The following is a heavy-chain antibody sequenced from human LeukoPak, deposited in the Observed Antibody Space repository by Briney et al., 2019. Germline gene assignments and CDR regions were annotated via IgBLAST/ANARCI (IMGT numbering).Heavy chain of an antibody. CDR1: GFTFSSYA. J-gene: IGHJ4*02. CDR2: ISYDGSNK. V-gene: IGHV3-30-3*01. CDR3: ARDSAGDVLLWFGELVGTFDY. D-gene: IGHD3-10*01. Sequence: GGSLRLSCAASGFTFSSYAMHWVRQAPGKGLEWVAVISYDGSNKYYADSVKGRFTISRDNSKNTLYLQMNSLRAEDTAVYYCARDSAGDVLLWFGELVGTFDYWGQGTLVTVSS.